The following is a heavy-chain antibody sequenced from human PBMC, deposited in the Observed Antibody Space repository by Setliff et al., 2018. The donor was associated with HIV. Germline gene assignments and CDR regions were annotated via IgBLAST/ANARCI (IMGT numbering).Heavy chain of an antibody. CDR2: IYTSGST. CDR3: ARAAAGNTGPFDL. CDR1: GGSISSSDYY. Sequence: SETLSLTCTVSGGSISSSDYYWSWIRQPAGKGLEWIGRIYTSGSTNYNPSLKSRVTMSVDTSKNQFSLKLTSVTASDTAVYYCARAAAGNTGPFDLWGQGSPVTVSS. J-gene: IGHJ4*02. V-gene: IGHV4-61*02. D-gene: IGHD4-17*01.